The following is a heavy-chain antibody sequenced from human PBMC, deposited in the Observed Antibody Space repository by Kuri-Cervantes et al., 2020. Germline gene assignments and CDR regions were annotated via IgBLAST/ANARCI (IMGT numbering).Heavy chain of an antibody. Sequence: SETLSLTCTVSGGSVSSGSYYWSWIRQPPGKGLEWIGYIYYSGSTNYNPSLKSRVTISVDTSKNQFSLKLSSVTAADTAVYYCARGIVVIPAAPGLFFDSWGQGTLVTVSS. D-gene: IGHD2-2*01. CDR1: GGSVSSGSYY. J-gene: IGHJ4*02. CDR2: IYYSGST. CDR3: ARGIVVIPAAPGLFFDS. V-gene: IGHV4-61*01.